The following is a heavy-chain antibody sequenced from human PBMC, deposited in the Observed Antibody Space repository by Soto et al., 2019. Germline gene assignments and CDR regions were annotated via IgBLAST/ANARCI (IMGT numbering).Heavy chain of an antibody. J-gene: IGHJ5*02. CDR2: ISYDGSNK. CDR3: AKDRGRYCSGGSCYRGAYNWFDP. V-gene: IGHV3-30*18. Sequence: TGGSLRLSCAASGFTFSSYGMHWVRQAPGKGLEWVAVISYDGSNKYYADSVKGRFTISRDNSKNTLYLQMNSLRAEDTAVYYCAKDRGRYCSGGSCYRGAYNWFDPWGQGTLVTVSS. CDR1: GFTFSSYG. D-gene: IGHD2-15*01.